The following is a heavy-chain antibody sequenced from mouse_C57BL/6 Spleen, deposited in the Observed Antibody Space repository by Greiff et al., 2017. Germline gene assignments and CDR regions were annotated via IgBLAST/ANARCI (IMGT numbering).Heavy chain of an antibody. D-gene: IGHD1-1*01. J-gene: IGHJ3*01. V-gene: IGHV14-3*01. CDR1: GFNIKNTY. CDR2: IDPANGNT. CDR3: ARMDYGSSPWFAY. Sequence: EVQLQQSVAEFVRPGASVKLSCTASGFNIKNTYMHWVKQRPEQGLEWIGRIDPANGNTKYAPKFQGKATITADKSSNTAYLQLSSLTSEDTAIYYCARMDYGSSPWFAYWGQGTLLTVSA.